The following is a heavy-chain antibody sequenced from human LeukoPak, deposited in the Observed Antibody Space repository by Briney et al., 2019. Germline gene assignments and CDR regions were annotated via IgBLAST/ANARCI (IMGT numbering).Heavy chain of an antibody. CDR2: IYTRGST. Sequence: SETLSLTCTVSGGSISSYDWSWIRQPAGKGLEWLVRIYTRGSTNYNPSLKSRVTMSVDPSKNQFSLKLSSVTAADTAVYYCARGRYYFDYWGQGTLVTVSS. CDR3: ARGRYYFDY. V-gene: IGHV4-4*07. J-gene: IGHJ4*02. CDR1: GGSISSYD.